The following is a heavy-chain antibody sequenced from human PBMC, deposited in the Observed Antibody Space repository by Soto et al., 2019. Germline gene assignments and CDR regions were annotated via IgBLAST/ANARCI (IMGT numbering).Heavy chain of an antibody. CDR2: IYYSGST. CDR3: ARSITFGGVIIKALYYYGMDV. Sequence: TLSLTCTVSGDSISSSSYYWGWIRQPPGKGLEWIGSIYYSGSTYYNPSLKSRVTISVDTSKNQFSLKLSSVTAADTAVYYCARSITFGGVIIKALYYYGMDVWGQGTTVTVSS. D-gene: IGHD3-16*02. CDR1: GDSISSSSYY. J-gene: IGHJ6*02. V-gene: IGHV4-39*01.